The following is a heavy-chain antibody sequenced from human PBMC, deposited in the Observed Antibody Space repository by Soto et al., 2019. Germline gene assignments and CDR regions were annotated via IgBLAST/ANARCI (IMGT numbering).Heavy chain of an antibody. Sequence: QVQLQESGPGLLKPSETLSLTCTVSGGSISSYFYIWVRQPPGKGLEWIGSVYCTGTTDYNPSLKSRVTISVHTSKTQFSLNLRSVPAADTAVYYCARDLAAVPRAFDYWGRGTLVTVSS. CDR1: GGSISSYF. D-gene: IGHD6-13*01. V-gene: IGHV4-59*01. CDR2: VYCTGTT. J-gene: IGHJ4*02. CDR3: ARDLAAVPRAFDY.